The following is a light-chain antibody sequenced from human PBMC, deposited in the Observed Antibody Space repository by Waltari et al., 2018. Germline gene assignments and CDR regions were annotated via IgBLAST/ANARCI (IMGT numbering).Light chain of an antibody. V-gene: IGKV3-11*01. CDR1: QSVSSY. J-gene: IGKJ4*01. CDR2: DAF. Sequence: EIVLTQSPATVALSPGERATLSCRASQSVSSYLAWYQQKPGQAPRLLIDDAFNRATGIPARFSGSGSGTDFTLTISSLQPEDFAVYYCQQRSNWPLTFGGGTNVEIK. CDR3: QQRSNWPLT.